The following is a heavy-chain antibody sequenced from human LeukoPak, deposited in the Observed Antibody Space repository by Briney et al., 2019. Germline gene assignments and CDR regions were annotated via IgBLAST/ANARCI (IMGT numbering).Heavy chain of an antibody. J-gene: IGHJ4*02. CDR1: GVSTNTYYY. CDR3: ATNIPTPTTSPALGY. V-gene: IGHV4-59*08. CDR2: VDYSGRT. D-gene: IGHD1-26*01. Sequence: SETLSLTCTVSGVSTNTYYYWSWIRQPPGEGLEGIGYVDYSGRTKYSPSLKSRVTISVDTSKYQFSLELSSVTAADTAVYYCATNIPTPTTSPALGYWGQGTLVTVSS.